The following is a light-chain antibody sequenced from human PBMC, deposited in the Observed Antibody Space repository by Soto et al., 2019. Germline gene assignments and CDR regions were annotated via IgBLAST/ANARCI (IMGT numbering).Light chain of an antibody. CDR3: QHYCSSMFT. CDR2: AAS. J-gene: IGKJ2*01. CDR1: QSVSSTY. V-gene: IGKV3-20*01. Sequence: EIVLTQSPGTLSLSPGERATLSCRASQSVSSTYLAWYQQKPGQAPRLLIYAASSRATGIPARFSGSGSGTDFTLTVSRLEPEDFAVYYCQHYCSSMFTFGQGTKLEIK.